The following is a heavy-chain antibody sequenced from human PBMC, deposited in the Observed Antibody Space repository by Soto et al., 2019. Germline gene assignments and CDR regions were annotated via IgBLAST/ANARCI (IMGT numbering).Heavy chain of an antibody. CDR2: ITGSGGST. Sequence: GGSLRLSCAASGFTFTIYAMSWVRQAPGKGLEWVSAITGSGGSTYYADSVKGRFTISRDNSKNTLYLQMNSLRAEDTAVYYCAKARGAIVRGVAFYFDYWGHGTLVTVSS. D-gene: IGHD3-10*01. CDR3: AKARGAIVRGVAFYFDY. CDR1: GFTFTIYA. J-gene: IGHJ4*01. V-gene: IGHV3-23*01.